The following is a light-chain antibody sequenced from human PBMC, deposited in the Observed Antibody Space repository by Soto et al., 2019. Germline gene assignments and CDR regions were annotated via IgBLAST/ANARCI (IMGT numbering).Light chain of an antibody. Sequence: DIQMRQSPSSLSASVGDRVSITCRASQSISNYLNWYQQKPGKAPSLLIYAASSLQSGVPARFSGSGSGTDFTLTISSLQSEDFAAYYCQQTYSTPSWTFGQGTKVDIK. V-gene: IGKV1-39*01. J-gene: IGKJ1*01. CDR3: QQTYSTPSWT. CDR1: QSISNY. CDR2: AAS.